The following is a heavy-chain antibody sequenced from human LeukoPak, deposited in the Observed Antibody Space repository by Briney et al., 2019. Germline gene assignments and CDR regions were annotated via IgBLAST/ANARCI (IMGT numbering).Heavy chain of an antibody. CDR1: GFTFSSHA. CDR3: ARAPSYDFWRGFQDFDY. V-gene: IGHV3-21*05. J-gene: IGHJ4*02. Sequence: GGSLRLSCVASGFTFSSHAMNWVRQAPGKGLELVSCISSNTTYTNYADSVEGRFTISRDNAKNSLSLQMNSLRAEDTAVYYCARAPSYDFWRGFQDFDYWGQGTLVTVSS. D-gene: IGHD3-3*01. CDR2: ISSNTTYT.